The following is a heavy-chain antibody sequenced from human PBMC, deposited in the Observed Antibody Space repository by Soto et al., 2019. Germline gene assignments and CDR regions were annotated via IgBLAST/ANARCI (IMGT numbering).Heavy chain of an antibody. CDR1: GYSFTIYC. CDR3: ARSRGYCSSTSCWENWFDP. Sequence: GESLKISCNGSGYSFTIYCIGWVLQMPGKGLEWMGIIYPGDSDTRYSPSFQGQVTISADKSISTAYLQWSSLKASDTAMYYCARSRGYCSSTSCWENWFDPWGQGTLVTVSS. CDR2: IYPGDSDT. J-gene: IGHJ5*02. D-gene: IGHD2-2*01. V-gene: IGHV5-51*01.